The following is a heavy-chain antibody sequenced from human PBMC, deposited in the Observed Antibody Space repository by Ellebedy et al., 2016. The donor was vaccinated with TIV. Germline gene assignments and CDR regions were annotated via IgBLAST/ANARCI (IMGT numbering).Heavy chain of an antibody. Sequence: ASVKVSCXASGYTFTGYYMHWVRQAPGQGLEWMGWINPNSGGTNYAQKFQGKVTMTRDTSISTAYMELSRLRSDDTAVYYCARGGFSGSYSDYWGQGTLVTVSS. CDR1: GYTFTGYY. D-gene: IGHD1-26*01. CDR3: ARGGFSGSYSDY. J-gene: IGHJ4*02. CDR2: INPNSGGT. V-gene: IGHV1-2*02.